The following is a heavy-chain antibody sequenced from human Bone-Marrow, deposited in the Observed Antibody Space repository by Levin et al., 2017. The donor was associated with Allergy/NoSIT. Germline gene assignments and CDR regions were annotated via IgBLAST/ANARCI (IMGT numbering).Heavy chain of an antibody. CDR1: GFTFSSYA. D-gene: IGHD6-13*01. CDR3: AKGISSIATTLDC. J-gene: IGHJ4*02. V-gene: IGHV3-23*01. Sequence: PGGSLRLSCAASGFTFSSYAMSWVRQAPGTGLEWVSGITATGGGRTYYADSVKGRFTISRDNSKNTMYMQMNRLRDEDTAVYYCAKGISSIATTLDCWGQGTLVTVSS. CDR2: ITATGGGRT.